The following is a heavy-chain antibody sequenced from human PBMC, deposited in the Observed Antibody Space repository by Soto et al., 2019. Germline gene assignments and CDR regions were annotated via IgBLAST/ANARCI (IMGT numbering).Heavy chain of an antibody. V-gene: IGHV4-30-4*01. D-gene: IGHD2-8*01. Sequence: SETLSLTCTVSGGSITSGDYHWTWIRQAPGKGLEWIGYISHSETTYYSPALKNRIIISSDFSMNQFSLRLNSVTAADTAVYFCAGFGVGDRDDKWGQGTLVTVSS. CDR1: GGSITSGDYH. CDR3: AGFGVGDRDDK. CDR2: ISHSETT. J-gene: IGHJ4*02.